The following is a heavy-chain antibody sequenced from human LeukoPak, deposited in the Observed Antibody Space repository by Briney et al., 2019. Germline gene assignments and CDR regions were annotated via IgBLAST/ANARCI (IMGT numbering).Heavy chain of an antibody. CDR2: ISYDGSDK. V-gene: IGHV3-30*18. D-gene: IGHD3-10*01. J-gene: IGHJ4*02. Sequence: PGGSLRLSCAASGFTFSSYAMHWVRQAPGKGLEWVAVISYDGSDKYYADSVKGRFTISRDNSKNTLYLQMNSLRAEDTAVYYCAKVLYGSGSYYFDSWGQGILVTVSS. CDR3: AKVLYGSGSYYFDS. CDR1: GFTFSSYA.